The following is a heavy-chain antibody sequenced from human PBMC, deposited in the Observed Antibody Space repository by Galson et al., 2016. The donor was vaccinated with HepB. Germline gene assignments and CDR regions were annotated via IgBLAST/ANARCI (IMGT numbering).Heavy chain of an antibody. CDR2: ISRGGDYI. J-gene: IGHJ4*02. D-gene: IGHD1-14*01. CDR3: ARDAAQRNHNRDY. V-gene: IGHV3-21*01. Sequence: SLRLSCAASGFGFSSFSMNWVRQAPGKGLEWVSFISRGGDYIYYADSVKGRFTVSRDNAKDTLYLQMDSLRGEDTAVYYCARDAAQRNHNRDYWGQGTLVTVPS. CDR1: GFGFSSFS.